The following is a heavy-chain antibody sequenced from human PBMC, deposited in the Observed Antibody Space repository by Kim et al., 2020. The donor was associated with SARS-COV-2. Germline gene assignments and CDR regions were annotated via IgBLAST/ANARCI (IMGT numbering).Heavy chain of an antibody. CDR3: AKKWGRGGYDPTIQLWFWDYFDY. Sequence: RGSLRLSCAASGFTFSSYAMSWVRQAPGKGLEWVSAISGSGGSTYYADSVKGRFTISRDNSKNTLYLQMNSLRAEDTAVYYCAKKWGRGGYDPTIQLWFWDYFDYWGQGTLVTVSS. J-gene: IGHJ4*02. D-gene: IGHD5-18*01. V-gene: IGHV3-23*01. CDR1: GFTFSSYA. CDR2: ISGSGGST.